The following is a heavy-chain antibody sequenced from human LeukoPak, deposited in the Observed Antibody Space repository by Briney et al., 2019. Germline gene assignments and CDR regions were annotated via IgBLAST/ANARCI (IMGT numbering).Heavy chain of an antibody. V-gene: IGHV1-69*13. CDR3: ARETSQKGAHYMDV. Sequence: PSVKVSCKASGGTFSSYGISWVRQAPRQGLEWMGGIIPIFGTANYAQKFQGRVTITADESTSTAYMELSSLRSEDTAVYYCARETSQKGAHYMDVWGKGTTVTISS. CDR1: GGTFSSYG. D-gene: IGHD3-16*01. CDR2: IIPIFGTA. J-gene: IGHJ6*03.